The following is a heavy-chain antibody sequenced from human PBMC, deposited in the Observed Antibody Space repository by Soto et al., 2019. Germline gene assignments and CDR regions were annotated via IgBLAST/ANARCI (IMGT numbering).Heavy chain of an antibody. J-gene: IGHJ5*02. V-gene: IGHV4-39*01. CDR1: GDSIDTAYYY. CDR2: VFYTGTT. Sequence: PSETLSLTCTVSGDSIDTAYYYWGWLRQPPGKGLEWIGTVFYTGTTYYNPSLESRVTISIDTSKNQFSLKLTTATATDTAVYYCARLSTAFTVGYCPGGSCRQFDNWGQGNLVTVSS. CDR3: ARLSTAFTVGYCPGGSCRQFDN. D-gene: IGHD2-15*01.